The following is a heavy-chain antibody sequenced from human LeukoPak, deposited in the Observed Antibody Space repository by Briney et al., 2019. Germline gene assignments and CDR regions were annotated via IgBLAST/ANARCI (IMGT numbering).Heavy chain of an antibody. J-gene: IGHJ1*01. V-gene: IGHV4-34*01. CDR1: GGSFSGYY. CDR3: ARVVQSTDSSGFYLPEYFQH. CDR2: INHSGST. D-gene: IGHD3-22*01. Sequence: SETLSLTCAAYGGSFSGYYWSWIRQPPGKGLEWIGEINHSGSTYYNPSLKSRVTISVDTSRNQFSLKLRSVTAADTAVYYCARVVQSTDSSGFYLPEYFQHWGQGTLVTVSS.